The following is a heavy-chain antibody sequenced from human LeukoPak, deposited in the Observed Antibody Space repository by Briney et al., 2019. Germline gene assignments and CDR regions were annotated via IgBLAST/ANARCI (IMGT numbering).Heavy chain of an antibody. V-gene: IGHV1-18*01. CDR3: ARGVGLPPYYFDY. CDR1: GYTFTNYG. J-gene: IGHJ4*02. D-gene: IGHD1-26*01. Sequence: ASVKVSXKASGYTFTNYGISWVRQAPGQGLEWMGWITPYNGNTDYAQELQGRVTMTTDTSTSTAYMDLRSLRSDDTAVYFCARGVGLPPYYFDYWGQGTLLTVST. CDR2: ITPYNGNT.